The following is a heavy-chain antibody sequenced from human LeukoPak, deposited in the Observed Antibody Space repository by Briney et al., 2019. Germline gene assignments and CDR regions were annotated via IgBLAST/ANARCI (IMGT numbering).Heavy chain of an antibody. CDR3: ARDSSSLGMDV. CDR1: GGSISSYY. Sequence: PETLSLTCTVSGGSISSYYWSWIRQPPGKGLEWIGYIYYSGSTNYNPSLKSRVTISVDTSKNQFSLKLSSVTAADTAVYYCARDSSSLGMDVWSQGTTVTVSS. J-gene: IGHJ6*02. D-gene: IGHD6-6*01. CDR2: IYYSGST. V-gene: IGHV4-59*01.